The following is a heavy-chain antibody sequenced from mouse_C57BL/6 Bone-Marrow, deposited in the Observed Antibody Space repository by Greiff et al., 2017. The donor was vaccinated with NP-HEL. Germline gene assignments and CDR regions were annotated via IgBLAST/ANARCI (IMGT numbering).Heavy chain of an antibody. CDR3: ARLRYMADY. Sequence: EVMLVESGGGLVKPGGSLKFSCAASGFTFSDYGMHWVRQAPEQGLEWVAYISSGSSTIYYADTVKGRFTLSRDNAKNTLCLQMTSLRSEDTAVYYCARLRYMADYWGQGTSVTVSS. J-gene: IGHJ4*01. CDR1: GFTFSDYG. D-gene: IGHD1-1*02. CDR2: ISSGSSTI. V-gene: IGHV5-17*01.